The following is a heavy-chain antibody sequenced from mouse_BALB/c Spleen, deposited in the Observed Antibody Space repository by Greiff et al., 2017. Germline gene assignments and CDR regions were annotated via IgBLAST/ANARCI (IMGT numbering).Heavy chain of an antibody. CDR1: GYTFTSYV. CDR2: INPYNDGT. D-gene: IGHD2-4*01. CDR3: ARGGLRRGHYYAMDY. V-gene: IGHV1-14*01. J-gene: IGHJ4*01. Sequence: VHVKQSGPELVKPGASVKMSCKASGYTFTSYVMHWVKQKPGQGLEWIGYINPYNDGTKYNEKFKGKATLTSDKSSSTAYMELSSLTSEDSAVYYCARGGLRRGHYYAMDYWGQGTSVTVSS.